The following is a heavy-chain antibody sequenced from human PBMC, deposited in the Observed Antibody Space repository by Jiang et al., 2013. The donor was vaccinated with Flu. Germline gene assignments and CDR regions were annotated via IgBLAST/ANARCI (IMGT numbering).Heavy chain of an antibody. D-gene: IGHD2-15*01. CDR1: GYSFTSNW. J-gene: IGHJ5*02. Sequence: SGAEVKKPGESLTISCKGSGYSFTSNWIGWVRQRPGKGLEWMGTIYPGDSDTRYSPSFQGQATISVDKSISTAYLQWSTLKASDSAIYYCARHVGYCGGGSCTEFNWFDPWGQGTQVTVS. CDR3: ARHVGYCGGGSCTEFNWFDP. V-gene: IGHV5-51*01. CDR2: IYPGDSDT.